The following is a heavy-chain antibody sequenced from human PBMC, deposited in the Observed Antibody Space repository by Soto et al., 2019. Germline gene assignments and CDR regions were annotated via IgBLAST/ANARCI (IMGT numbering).Heavy chain of an antibody. CDR2: INPNSGGT. V-gene: IGHV1-2*04. Sequence: ASVKVPCKASGYTFTGYYMHWVRQAPGQGLEWMGWINPNSGGTNYAQKFQGWVTMTRDTSISTAYMELSRLRSDDTAVYYCARSVAGTHYYYYGMDVWGRGTTVTVSS. J-gene: IGHJ6*02. CDR3: ARSVAGTHYYYYGMDV. D-gene: IGHD6-19*01. CDR1: GYTFTGYY.